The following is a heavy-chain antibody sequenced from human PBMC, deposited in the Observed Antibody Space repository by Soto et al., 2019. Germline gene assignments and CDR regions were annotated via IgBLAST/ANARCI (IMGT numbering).Heavy chain of an antibody. CDR1: GGSISSGGYS. J-gene: IGHJ4*02. CDR3: ARGPPNTY. Sequence: QLQLQESGSGLVKPSQTLSLTCAVSGGSISSGGYSWSWIRPPPGKGLEWIGYIYHSGSTYYNPSLKSRVTISVDRAKNQFSRKMSAVTAADPAVDYCARGPPNTYWGQGTLVTVSS. V-gene: IGHV4-30-2*01. CDR2: IYHSGST. D-gene: IGHD2-8*01.